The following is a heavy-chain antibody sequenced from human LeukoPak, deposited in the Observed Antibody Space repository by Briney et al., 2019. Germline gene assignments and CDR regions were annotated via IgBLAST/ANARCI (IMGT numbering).Heavy chain of an antibody. D-gene: IGHD2-2*02. CDR3: ASIADIVVVPAAIGVVAFVI. CDR2: INPNSGGT. J-gene: IGHJ3*02. Sequence: ASVKVSCKASGYTFTGYYMHWVRQAPGQGLEWMGWINPNSGGTNYAQKFQGRVTMTRDTSISTAYMELSRLRSDDTAVYYCASIADIVVVPAAIGVVAFVIWGQGTMVTVSS. CDR1: GYTFTGYY. V-gene: IGHV1-2*02.